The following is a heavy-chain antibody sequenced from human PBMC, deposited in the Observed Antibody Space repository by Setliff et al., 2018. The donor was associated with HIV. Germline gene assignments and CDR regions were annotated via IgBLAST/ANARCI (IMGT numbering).Heavy chain of an antibody. Sequence: GSLRLSCAASGFTFSSYAMSWVRQTPGKGLEWVSFISSSAGSTYYSDSVKGRFTISRDNSKNMLYLQMNSLRAEDTAVYYCAKDGDYSNWDYDAFDIWGQGTMVTVSS. CDR3: AKDGDYSNWDYDAFDI. V-gene: IGHV3-23*01. J-gene: IGHJ3*02. CDR2: ISSSAGST. D-gene: IGHD1-7*01. CDR1: GFTFSSYA.